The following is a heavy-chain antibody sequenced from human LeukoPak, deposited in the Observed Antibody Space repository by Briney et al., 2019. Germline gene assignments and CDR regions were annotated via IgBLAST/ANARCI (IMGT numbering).Heavy chain of an antibody. Sequence: GASVKVSCKASGDTFSSYAISWVRQAPGQGLEWMGGLIPIFDTANYAQKFQGRVTITTDESTSTAYMELSSLRSEDTAVYYCARGNPDDSSGYYDGHAFDIWGQGTMVTVSS. V-gene: IGHV1-69*05. J-gene: IGHJ3*02. CDR1: GDTFSSYA. CDR2: LIPIFDTA. D-gene: IGHD3-22*01. CDR3: ARGNPDDSSGYYDGHAFDI.